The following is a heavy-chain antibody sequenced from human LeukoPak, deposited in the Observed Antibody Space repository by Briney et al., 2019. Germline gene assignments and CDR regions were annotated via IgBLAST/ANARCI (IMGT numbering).Heavy chain of an antibody. CDR1: GGSISMGGYY. CDR3: ARSDRYNWTFSGAFDI. D-gene: IGHD1-20*01. V-gene: IGHV4-31*03. CDR2: IYYSGST. J-gene: IGHJ3*02. Sequence: SETLSLTCTVSGGSISMGGYYWSWIRQHPVKGLEWIGYIYYSGSTYYNPSLKSRVTISVDTSKNQFSLKLSSVTAADTAVYYCARSDRYNWTFSGAFDIWGQGTMVTVSS.